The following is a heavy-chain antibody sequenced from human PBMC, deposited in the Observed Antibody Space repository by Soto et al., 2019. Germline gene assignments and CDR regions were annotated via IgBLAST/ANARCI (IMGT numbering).Heavy chain of an antibody. CDR2: ISGSGGST. Sequence: PGGSLRLSCAASGFTFSSYAMSWVRQAPGKGPEWVSTISGSGGSTYYADSVKGRFTISRDNTKNTLYLQMNSLRAEDTAVYYCAKARIAVAGTQQYPSPFQHWGQGTLVTVSS. V-gene: IGHV3-23*01. CDR1: GFTFSSYA. CDR3: AKARIAVAGTQQYPSPFQH. J-gene: IGHJ1*01. D-gene: IGHD6-19*01.